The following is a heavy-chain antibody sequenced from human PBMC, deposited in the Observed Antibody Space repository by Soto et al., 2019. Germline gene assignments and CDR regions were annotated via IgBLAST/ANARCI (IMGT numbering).Heavy chain of an antibody. V-gene: IGHV4-59*01. J-gene: IGHJ2*01. CDR2: IYYSGST. CDR3: ARGRGGYFAL. CDR1: GVSISSYY. Sequence: QVQLQESGPGLVKPSETLSLTCTVSGVSISSYYWSWIRQPPGKGLEWIGYIYYSGSTNYNPSLKSRVTISVDTSKNQFSLKLSSVTAADTAVYYCARGRGGYFALWGRGTLVTVSS.